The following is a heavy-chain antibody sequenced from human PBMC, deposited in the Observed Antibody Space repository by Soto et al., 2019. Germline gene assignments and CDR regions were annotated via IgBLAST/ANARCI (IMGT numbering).Heavy chain of an antibody. J-gene: IGHJ4*02. CDR2: ISGTSETI. V-gene: IGHV3-48*02. CDR1: GFNFHTCT. Sequence: DVQLVESGGGLVKPGGSLRLSCAASGFNFHTCTMTWVRQAPGKGLEWVSYISGTSETIFYADSVKGRFTISRDNAKNSLYLQLNSLRDEETAVYYCATGYCRSDNCHFTHWGQGTLVTVSS. CDR3: ATGYCRSDNCHFTH. D-gene: IGHD2-2*03.